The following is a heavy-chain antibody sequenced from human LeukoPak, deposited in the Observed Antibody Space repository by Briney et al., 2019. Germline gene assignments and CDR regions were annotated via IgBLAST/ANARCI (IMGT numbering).Heavy chain of an antibody. CDR1: GYTFTSYD. V-gene: IGHV1-8*01. Sequence: ASVKVSCKASGYTFTSYDINWVRQATGQGLEWMGWMNPNSGNTGYAQKFQGRVTMTRNTSISTAYMALRSMSSQETDVYYCARGLPRRRRSYYFDYWGQGTLVTVSS. D-gene: IGHD3-16*02. CDR3: ARGLPRRRRSYYFDY. CDR2: MNPNSGNT. J-gene: IGHJ4*02.